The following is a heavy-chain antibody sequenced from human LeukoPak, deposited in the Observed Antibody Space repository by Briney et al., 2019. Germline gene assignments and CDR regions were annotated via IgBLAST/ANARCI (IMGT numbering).Heavy chain of an antibody. Sequence: SLRLSCAASGFTFDDYAMHWVRQAPGKGLEWVSGISWNSGSIGYADSVKGRFTISRDNAKNSLYLQMNSLRAEDMALYYCAKSRSGYFDYWGQGTLVTVSS. CDR3: AKSRSGYFDY. CDR1: GFTFDDYA. CDR2: ISWNSGSI. J-gene: IGHJ4*02. V-gene: IGHV3-9*03.